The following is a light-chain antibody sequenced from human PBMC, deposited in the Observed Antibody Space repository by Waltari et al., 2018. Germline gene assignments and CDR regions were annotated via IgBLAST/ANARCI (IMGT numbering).Light chain of an antibody. CDR3: QAWDSSTAL. Sequence: SYALTQQPPLHVSPGQQASITCCGDILGETYACWYQPKHGQSPVLVSSRDSKPPSGIPERFSGSNSGNTATLTIRGTQAMDEADYYCQAWDSSTALFGGGTKLTVL. CDR1: ILGETY. V-gene: IGLV3-1*01. J-gene: IGLJ2*01. CDR2: RDS.